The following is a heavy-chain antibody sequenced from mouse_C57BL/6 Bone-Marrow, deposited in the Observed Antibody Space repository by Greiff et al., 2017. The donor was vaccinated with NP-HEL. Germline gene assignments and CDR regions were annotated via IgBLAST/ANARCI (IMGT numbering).Heavy chain of an antibody. CDR1: GFTFSSYA. CDR2: ISSGGDYI. V-gene: IGHV5-9-1*02. J-gene: IGHJ4*01. Sequence: EVQVVESGEGLVKPGGSLKLSCAASGFTFSSYAMSWVRQTPEKRLEWVAYISSGGDYIYYADTVKGRFTISRDNARNTLYLQMSSLKSEDTAMYYCTRGRAIYYDYAMDYWGQGTSVTVSS. D-gene: IGHD2-4*01. CDR3: TRGRAIYYDYAMDY.